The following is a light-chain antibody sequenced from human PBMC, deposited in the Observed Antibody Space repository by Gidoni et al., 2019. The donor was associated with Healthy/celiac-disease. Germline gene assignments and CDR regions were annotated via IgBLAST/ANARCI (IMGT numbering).Light chain of an antibody. V-gene: IGKV3-20*01. Sequence: EIVLTQSPGPLSLSPGERATLSCMASQRVSSSYLAWYQQKPGQAPRLLIYGASSRATGIPVRCSGSGSGTDFTLTISRLEPEDFAVYYCQQYGSSPLTFXGXTKVEIK. CDR2: GAS. CDR1: QRVSSSY. J-gene: IGKJ4*01. CDR3: QQYGSSPLT.